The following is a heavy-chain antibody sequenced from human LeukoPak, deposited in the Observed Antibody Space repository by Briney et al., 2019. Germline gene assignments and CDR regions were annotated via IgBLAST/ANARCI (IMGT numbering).Heavy chain of an antibody. D-gene: IGHD6-13*01. CDR2: IKSKTDGGTT. V-gene: IGHV3-15*05. J-gene: IGHJ4*02. CDR1: GFNFSHAW. Sequence: GGSLRLSCGDSGFNFSHAWMSWIRQAPGKGLDWVGRIKSKTDGGTTDYAAPVKGRFTVSRDDSKNTLYLEMNSLKTEDTAVYYCTTDWAGIGDHWGQGTLVTVSS. CDR3: TTDWAGIGDH.